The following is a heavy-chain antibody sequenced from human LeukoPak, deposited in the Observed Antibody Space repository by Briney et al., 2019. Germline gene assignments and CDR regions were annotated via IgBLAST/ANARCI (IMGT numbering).Heavy chain of an antibody. V-gene: IGHV1-69*06. J-gene: IGHJ4*02. D-gene: IGHD4-17*01. Sequence: SVKVSCKASGGTFSSYAISWVRQAPGQGLEGMGGIIPIFGTANYAQKFQGRVTITADKSTSTAYMELSSLRSEDTAVYYCARGVDYGDYSDYWGQGTLVTVSS. CDR1: GGTFSSYA. CDR3: ARGVDYGDYSDY. CDR2: IIPIFGTA.